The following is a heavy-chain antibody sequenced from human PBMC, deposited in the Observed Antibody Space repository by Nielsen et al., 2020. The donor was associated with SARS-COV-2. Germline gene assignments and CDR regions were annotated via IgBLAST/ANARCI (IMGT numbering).Heavy chain of an antibody. D-gene: IGHD3-22*01. CDR3: AKGLLPPDYYDSSGYDVDAFDI. V-gene: IGHV3-23*01. Sequence: GESLKISCAASGFTFSSFALSWFRQAPGKGLEWVSGFTGVGDTTSYVDSVKGRFTISRDNSQNTLSLQMNSLRAEDTAVYYCAKGLLPPDYYDSSGYDVDAFDIWGQGTMVTVSS. CDR2: FTGVGDTT. CDR1: GFTFSSFA. J-gene: IGHJ3*02.